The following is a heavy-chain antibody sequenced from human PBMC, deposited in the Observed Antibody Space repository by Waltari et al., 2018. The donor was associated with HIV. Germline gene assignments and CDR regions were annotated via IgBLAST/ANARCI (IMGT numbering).Heavy chain of an antibody. CDR1: GFTVSSSY. Sequence: EVQLVESGGDLVQPGGSLRLSCAASGFTVSSSYMSWVRQGPGGGLEWVSVMYSDGTTYYAGSGKGRFTISRDNSKNTLYLQMSSLRGEDTAVYYCARQRNWNEDFDDWGQGTLVTVSS. CDR3: ARQRNWNEDFDD. CDR2: MYSDGTT. D-gene: IGHD1-1*01. J-gene: IGHJ4*02. V-gene: IGHV3-66*04.